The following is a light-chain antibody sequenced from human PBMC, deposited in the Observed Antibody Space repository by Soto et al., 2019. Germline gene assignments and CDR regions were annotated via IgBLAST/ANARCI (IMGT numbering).Light chain of an antibody. CDR3: QQRGNWPPVLT. V-gene: IGKV3-11*01. CDR2: DAS. Sequence: EIVLTQSPASLSLSPGERATLSCRASQSVSRYLAWYQQKPGQAPRLLIYDASNRATGIPARFSGSGSGTDFTLTISSLEPEDFAVYYCQQRGNWPPVLTFGGGTGVEI. J-gene: IGKJ4*01. CDR1: QSVSRY.